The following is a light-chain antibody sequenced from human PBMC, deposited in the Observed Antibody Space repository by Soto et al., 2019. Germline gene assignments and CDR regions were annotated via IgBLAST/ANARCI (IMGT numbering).Light chain of an antibody. Sequence: NFMLAQPHSVSESPGKTVTISCTRSSGSIASRYVQWYQQRTGSAPATLIFEDNKRPSGVPDRFSGSNDNSSNSASLTISGLTTEDEAVYYCQSYDRTSVVFGGGTQLTVL. CDR1: SGSIASRY. V-gene: IGLV6-57*03. CDR2: EDN. CDR3: QSYDRTSVV. J-gene: IGLJ2*01.